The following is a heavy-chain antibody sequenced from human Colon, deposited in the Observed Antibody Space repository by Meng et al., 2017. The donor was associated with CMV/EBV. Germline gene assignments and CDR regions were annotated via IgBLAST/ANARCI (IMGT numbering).Heavy chain of an antibody. Sequence: QGQLQQWGAGRLKPSGTLSLTCAVYGGSFREDYWSWIRHPPGRGLEWIGEIRHSGSTSYSYNSSLKSRVTISIDTSKNQFSLELTSVTAADTAVYYCAGGSYQAWELLHYWGQGTLVTVSS. CDR2: IRHSGSTSY. CDR3: AGGSYQAWELLHY. D-gene: IGHD1-26*01. V-gene: IGHV4-34*01. J-gene: IGHJ4*02. CDR1: GGSFREDY.